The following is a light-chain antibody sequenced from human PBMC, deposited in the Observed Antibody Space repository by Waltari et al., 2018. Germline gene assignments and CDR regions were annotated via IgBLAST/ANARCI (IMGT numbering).Light chain of an antibody. V-gene: IGLV2-8*01. CDR1: TRAAGRYNY. Sequence: SALTQPPSASGSPGQSVTISCTGPTRAAGRYNYVSRYQQHPRKVPKLVIFEVSKRPSGVPDRFSGSRSGNTASLTVSGLQAEDEADYYCSSYAGSNTYVLFGGGTKLTVL. CDR2: EVS. CDR3: SSYAGSNTYVL. J-gene: IGLJ2*01.